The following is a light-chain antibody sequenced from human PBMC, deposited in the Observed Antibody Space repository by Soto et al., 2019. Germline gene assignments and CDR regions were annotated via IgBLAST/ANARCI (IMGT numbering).Light chain of an antibody. CDR3: QQYISYPYT. CDR1: QTTNTW. CDR2: DAS. J-gene: IGKJ2*01. V-gene: IGKV1-5*01. Sequence: DIQMTQFPSTLSASVRDRETNTCRASQTTNTWLAWYQQKPGTAPKLLIYDASSLEGGVPSRFSASGSGTEFTLTISSLQPDDLATYYCQQYISYPYTFGQGTKVDIK.